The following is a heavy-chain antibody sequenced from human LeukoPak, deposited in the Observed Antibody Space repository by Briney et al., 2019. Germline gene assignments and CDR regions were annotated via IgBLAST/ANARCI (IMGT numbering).Heavy chain of an antibody. CDR1: AYTFSGYY. Sequence: GASVKVSCKASAYTFSGYYIHWVRQAPGQGLEWMGWINFNSGGKIFAEKFQDRVTMARDTSISTAYMELSRLRSDDTAVYYCARRIVSGSMGCDFWGQGTLVTVSS. CDR2: INFNSGGK. D-gene: IGHD2-21*01. J-gene: IGHJ4*02. V-gene: IGHV1-2*02. CDR3: ARRIVSGSMGCDF.